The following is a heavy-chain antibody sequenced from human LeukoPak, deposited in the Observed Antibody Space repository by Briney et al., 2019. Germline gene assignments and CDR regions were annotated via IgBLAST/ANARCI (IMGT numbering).Heavy chain of an antibody. CDR3: ANRVVVTVYDAFDI. J-gene: IGHJ3*02. Sequence: GGSLRLSCAASGFTFGDYAMHWVRQAPGKGLEWVSLISGDGGSTYYADSVKGRFTISRDNSKNSLYLQMNSLRTEDTALYYCANRVVVTVYDAFDIWGQGTMVTVSS. V-gene: IGHV3-43*02. CDR1: GFTFGDYA. CDR2: ISGDGGST. D-gene: IGHD2-21*02.